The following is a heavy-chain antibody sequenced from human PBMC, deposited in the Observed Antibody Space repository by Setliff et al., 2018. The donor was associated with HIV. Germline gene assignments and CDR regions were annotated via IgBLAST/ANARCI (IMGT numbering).Heavy chain of an antibody. Sequence: GASVKVSCKASGYTFTGYYMHWVRQAPGQGLEWMGWINPNSGATNYAQKFQGRVTMTRDTSISTAYMELSSLRYDDTAVYYCARDTVRATFSDYWGQGTLVTVSS. CDR1: GYTFTGYY. J-gene: IGHJ4*02. CDR3: ARDTVRATFSDY. V-gene: IGHV1-2*02. CDR2: INPNSGAT. D-gene: IGHD1-26*01.